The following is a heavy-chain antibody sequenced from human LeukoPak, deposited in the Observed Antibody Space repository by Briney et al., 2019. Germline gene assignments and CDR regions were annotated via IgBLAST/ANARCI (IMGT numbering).Heavy chain of an antibody. J-gene: IGHJ3*02. CDR2: IYHSGST. Sequence: SETLSLTCAVSGYSISSGYYWGWIRQPPGKGLEWIGSIYHSGSTYYNPSLKSRVTISVDTSKNQFSLKLSSVTAADTAVYYCARDWDNQNAFDIWGQGTMVTVSS. CDR1: GYSISSGYY. D-gene: IGHD1-26*01. V-gene: IGHV4-38-2*02. CDR3: ARDWDNQNAFDI.